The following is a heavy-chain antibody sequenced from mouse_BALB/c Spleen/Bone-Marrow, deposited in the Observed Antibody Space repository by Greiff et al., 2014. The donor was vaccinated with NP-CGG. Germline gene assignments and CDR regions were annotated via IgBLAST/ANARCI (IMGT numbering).Heavy chain of an antibody. CDR2: IWTGGST. D-gene: IGHD3-1*01. J-gene: IGHJ2*01. CDR3: ARNHRGYYFDY. V-gene: IGHV2-2*02. Sequence: QVQLQQSGPGLVQPSQSLSITCTVSGFSLTTYGVHWVRQSPGKGLGWLGAIWTGGSTDYNAAFITRLSISKANSKSQVFFEMNSLQANDTAIYYCARNHRGYYFDYWGQGTTLTVSS. CDR1: GFSLTTYG.